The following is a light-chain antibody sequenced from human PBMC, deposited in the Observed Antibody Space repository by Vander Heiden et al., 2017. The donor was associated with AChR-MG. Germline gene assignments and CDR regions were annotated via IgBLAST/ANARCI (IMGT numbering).Light chain of an antibody. J-gene: IGLJ1*01. CDR2: GNN. V-gene: IGLV1-40*01. Sequence: QSVLTQPPPVSGAPGQRVTIPCTWSTSNSGAASNAPWYQQLPGTAPKIFISGNNNRPSGVSGRFSGSKSDTSASLAITGLQAEDEADYCCQSYDSSRSGYVFGSGTRVTVL. CDR1: TSNSGAASN. CDR3: QSYDSSRSGYV.